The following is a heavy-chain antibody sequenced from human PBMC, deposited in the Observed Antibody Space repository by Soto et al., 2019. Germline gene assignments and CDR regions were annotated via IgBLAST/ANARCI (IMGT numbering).Heavy chain of an antibody. CDR3: AKDRSSSLDGMDV. CDR2: VWYDGSNK. CDR1: GFKFTIYG. V-gene: IGHV3-33*06. J-gene: IGHJ6*02. D-gene: IGHD6-19*01. Sequence: QVQLVESGGGVVQPGRSLRLSCAASGFKFTIYGMHWVRQAPGKGLEWVVVVWYDGSNKYYADSVKGRFTISRDNSKNTLYLQVNSLRAEDTAVYYCAKDRSSSLDGMDVWGQGTTVTVSS.